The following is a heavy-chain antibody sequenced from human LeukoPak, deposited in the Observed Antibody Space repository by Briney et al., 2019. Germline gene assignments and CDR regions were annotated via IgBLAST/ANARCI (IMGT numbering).Heavy chain of an antibody. CDR3: ATGPSSSGGAY. D-gene: IGHD6-13*01. CDR1: GYTFIGHY. CDR2: VDPNSGAT. Sequence: ASVKVSCKASGYTFIGHYIHWVRQAPGQGLEWMGRVDPNSGATNYVQKFRGRVTMTRDTSISTAYMDLNTLTSDDTAVYYCATGPSSSGGAYWGQGTLVTVSS. V-gene: IGHV1-2*06. J-gene: IGHJ4*02.